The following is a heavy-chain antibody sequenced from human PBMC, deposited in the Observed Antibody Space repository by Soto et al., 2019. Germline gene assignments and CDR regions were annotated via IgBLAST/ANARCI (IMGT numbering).Heavy chain of an antibody. CDR1: GFSLSNARMG. D-gene: IGHD4-4*01. CDR3: ALIVDGYSPFDY. V-gene: IGHV2-26*01. J-gene: IGHJ4*02. CDR2: IFSNDEK. Sequence: QVTLKESGPVLVKPTETLTLNCTVSGFSLSNARMGVSWIRQPPGKALEWLAHIFSNDEKSYSTSLKSRLTISKDTSKSKVVLTMTDMDPVDTATYYCALIVDGYSPFDYWGQGTRVTVSS.